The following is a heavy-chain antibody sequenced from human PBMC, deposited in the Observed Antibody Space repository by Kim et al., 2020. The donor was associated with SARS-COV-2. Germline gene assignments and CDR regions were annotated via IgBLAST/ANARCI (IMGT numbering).Heavy chain of an antibody. V-gene: IGHV3-64*01. J-gene: IGHJ4*02. CDR2: ISSNGGIT. Sequence: GGSLRLSCVASGFTFSGYAMNWVRQAPGKGLEYVSAISSNGGITYYANSVKGRFTISRDNSKNTLYLQMGSLRAEDMAVYYCARRALGGGSGGYYFEYWGQGTLVTVSS. CDR3: ARRALGGGSGGYYFEY. D-gene: IGHD6-25*01. CDR1: GFTFSGYA.